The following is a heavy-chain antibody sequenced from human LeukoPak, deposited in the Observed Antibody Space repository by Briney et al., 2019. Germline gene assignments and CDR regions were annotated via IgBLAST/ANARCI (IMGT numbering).Heavy chain of an antibody. V-gene: IGHV4-59*01. J-gene: IGHJ4*02. Sequence: PSETLSLTCTVSGGSISSYYWNWIRQPPGKGLEWIGYIYYSGCTNYNPSLKSRVTISVDTSKNQFSLKLSSVTAADTAVYYCARGGIAVAGTFDYWGQGTLVTVSS. CDR2: IYYSGCT. D-gene: IGHD6-19*01. CDR3: ARGGIAVAGTFDY. CDR1: GGSISSYY.